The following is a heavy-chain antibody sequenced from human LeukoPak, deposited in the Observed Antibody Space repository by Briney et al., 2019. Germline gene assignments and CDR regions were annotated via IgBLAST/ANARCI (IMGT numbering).Heavy chain of an antibody. J-gene: IGHJ3*02. D-gene: IGHD5-24*01. V-gene: IGHV4-59*01. Sequence: SETLSLTCTVSGGSISSYYWSWIRQPPGKGLEWIGYIYYSGSTNYNPSLKSRVTISVDTSKNQFSLKLSSVTAADTAVYYCARVSPVEAFDIWGQGTMVTVSS. CDR3: ARVSPVEAFDI. CDR1: GGSISSYY. CDR2: IYYSGST.